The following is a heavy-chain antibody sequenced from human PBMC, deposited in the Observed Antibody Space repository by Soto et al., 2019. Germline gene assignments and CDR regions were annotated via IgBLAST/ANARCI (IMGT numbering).Heavy chain of an antibody. CDR3: AHSPYCGGDCPWDY. V-gene: IGHV2-5*01. CDR2: IYWNDDK. D-gene: IGHD2-21*02. CDR1: GFSLSTSGVG. Sequence: QITLKEPGPTLVKPTQTLTLTCTFSGFSLSTSGVGVGWIRQPPGKALEWLALIYWNDDKRYSPSLKSRLTITKDTSKNQVVLTMTNMDPVDTATYYCAHSPYCGGDCPWDYWGQGTLVTVSS. J-gene: IGHJ4*02.